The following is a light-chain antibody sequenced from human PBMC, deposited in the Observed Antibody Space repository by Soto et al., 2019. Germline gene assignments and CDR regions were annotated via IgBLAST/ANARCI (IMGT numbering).Light chain of an antibody. CDR1: QSVSSY. CDR3: QQRSNWLLT. J-gene: IGKJ4*01. CDR2: DAS. V-gene: IGKV3-11*01. Sequence: EIVLTQSPATLSLSPGERATLSCRASQSVSSYLAWYQQKPGQAPRLLIYDASNRATGIPARFSGSGYGTAFTLTISRLEHEDFAVYYCQQRSNWLLTFGGGTKVEIK.